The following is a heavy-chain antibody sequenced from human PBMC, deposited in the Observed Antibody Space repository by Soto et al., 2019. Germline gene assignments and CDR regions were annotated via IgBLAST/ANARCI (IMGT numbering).Heavy chain of an antibody. CDR1: GGSISSGDFY. Sequence: SETLSLTCTVSGGSISSGDFYWSWIRQPPGKGLEWIGYIYYSVSTYYNQSLRRRVIISADTSKNQFSLKLSSVTAADTAVYYCAREKVTESTWGGYGLDVWGQGTTVTVYS. D-gene: IGHD3-16*01. J-gene: IGHJ6*02. CDR3: AREKVTESTWGGYGLDV. V-gene: IGHV4-30-4*01. CDR2: IYYSVST.